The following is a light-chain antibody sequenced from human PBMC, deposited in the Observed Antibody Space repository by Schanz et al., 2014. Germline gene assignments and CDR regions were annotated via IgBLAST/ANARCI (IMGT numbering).Light chain of an antibody. CDR1: QSVNNW. CDR2: DAS. Sequence: DIQMTQSPSILSASVGDRVTITCRASQSVNNWLAWYQQKPGQAPKLLIYDASSLRSGVPSAFSGSGSGTEFTLTISSLQPDDFATYYCQQYQTYGGTFGPGTKVDV. J-gene: IGKJ3*01. V-gene: IGKV1-5*01. CDR3: QQYQTYGGT.